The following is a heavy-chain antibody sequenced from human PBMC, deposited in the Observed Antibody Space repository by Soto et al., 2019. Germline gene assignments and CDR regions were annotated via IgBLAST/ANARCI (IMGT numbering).Heavy chain of an antibody. Sequence: LRLSCAASGFTLSRYTMNWVRQAPGEGLEWVSSISSSSDYIHYADSVKGRFTISRDNAKNSLYLQMNSLRAEDTAVYYCATSIAVSRSTFNYWGEGTLVTVS. CDR1: GFTLSRYT. D-gene: IGHD6-19*01. CDR2: ISSSSDYI. V-gene: IGHV3-21*01. CDR3: ATSIAVSRSTFNY. J-gene: IGHJ4*02.